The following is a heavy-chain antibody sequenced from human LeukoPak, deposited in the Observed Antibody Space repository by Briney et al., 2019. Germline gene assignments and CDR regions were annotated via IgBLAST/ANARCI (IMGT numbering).Heavy chain of an antibody. V-gene: IGHV3-74*01. J-gene: IGHJ4*02. Sequence: GSLRLSCAATGFTFSSYWMNWVRQAPGKGLVWVSRIASDGSSTTYADSVKGRFSISRDNAKNTLYLQMNSLRVEDTAVYYCARGRPHGNDYWGQGTLVTVSS. D-gene: IGHD4-23*01. CDR2: IASDGSST. CDR1: GFTFSSYW. CDR3: ARGRPHGNDY.